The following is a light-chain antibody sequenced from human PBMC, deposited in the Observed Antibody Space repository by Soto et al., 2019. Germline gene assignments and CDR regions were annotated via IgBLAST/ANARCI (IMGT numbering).Light chain of an antibody. CDR2: DAS. J-gene: IGKJ4*01. Sequence: AIQLTQSPSSLSASVGDRVTITCRASQGISSALAWYQQKPGKAPKSLIYDASSLESGAPSRFSGSGSGTDFTLTISSLQPEDFATYYCLQFNNDPLTFGGGTKVEIK. V-gene: IGKV1D-13*01. CDR3: LQFNNDPLT. CDR1: QGISSA.